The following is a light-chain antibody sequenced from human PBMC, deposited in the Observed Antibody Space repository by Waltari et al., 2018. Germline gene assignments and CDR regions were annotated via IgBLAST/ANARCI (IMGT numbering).Light chain of an antibody. CDR3: QVWDDGSAV. CDR1: NIRGKT. J-gene: IGLJ2*01. V-gene: IGLV3-21*02. Sequence: SYVLTQAPSVSVTPGQTASITWGGDNIRGKTVHWYPQKPGQAPVLVLYDDTERPSGIPERFSGSNTPNTATLTISRVEAGDEADYYCQVWDDGSAVFGGGTKMTVL. CDR2: DDT.